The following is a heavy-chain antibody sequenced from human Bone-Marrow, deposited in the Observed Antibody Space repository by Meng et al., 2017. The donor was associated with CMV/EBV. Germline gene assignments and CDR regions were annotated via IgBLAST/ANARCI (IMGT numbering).Heavy chain of an antibody. V-gene: IGHV3-21*01. Sequence: GGSLRLSCSASGFTFSTYSMNWVRLAPGKGLEWVSSITSSSSYIYYADSVKGRFTISRDNAKNSLFLQMNSLRAEDTAVYYCASWEAVPAAMADYWGKGTLVTVSS. CDR1: GFTFSTYS. J-gene: IGHJ4*02. D-gene: IGHD2-2*01. CDR3: ASWEAVPAAMADY. CDR2: ITSSSSYI.